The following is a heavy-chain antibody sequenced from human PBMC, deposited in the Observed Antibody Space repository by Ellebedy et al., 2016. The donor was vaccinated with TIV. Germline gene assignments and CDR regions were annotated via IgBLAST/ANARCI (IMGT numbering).Heavy chain of an antibody. CDR3: ARQPTIFGIVAHFDY. CDR2: IKEDGREK. CDR1: GFTFSSYW. Sequence: GESLKISCAVSGFTFSSYWMSWVRQAPGKGLERVANIKEDGREKYYMDSVRVRFTISRDNAKNSLYLQMDSLRAEDTAVYFCARQPTIFGIVAHFDYWGQGALVSVSS. V-gene: IGHV3-7*03. D-gene: IGHD3-3*01. J-gene: IGHJ4*02.